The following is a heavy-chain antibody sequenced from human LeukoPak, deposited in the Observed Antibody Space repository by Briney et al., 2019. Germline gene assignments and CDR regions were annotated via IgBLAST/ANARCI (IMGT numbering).Heavy chain of an antibody. D-gene: IGHD3-22*01. J-gene: IGHJ3*02. CDR3: ARDLSGYYDSSGYADAFDI. CDR2: ISAYNGNT. Sequence: ASVKVSCKASGYAFTSYGISWVRQAPGQGLEWMGWISAYNGNTNYAQKLQGRVTMTTDTSTSTAYMELRSLRSDDTAVYYCARDLSGYYDSSGYADAFDIWGQGTMVTVSS. V-gene: IGHV1-18*01. CDR1: GYAFTSYG.